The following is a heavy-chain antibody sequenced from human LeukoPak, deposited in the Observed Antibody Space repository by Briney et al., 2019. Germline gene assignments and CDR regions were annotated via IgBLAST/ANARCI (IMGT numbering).Heavy chain of an antibody. J-gene: IGHJ6*03. CDR3: AKGGGGRLIYYYYMDV. CDR1: GFTFGGSG. V-gene: IGHV3-30*02. D-gene: IGHD3-16*01. Sequence: GGSLRLSCAASGFTFGGSGMHWVRQAPGKGLEWVAFIRYNGSDKHYADSVKGRFTISRGNAKNSLYLQMNSLRTEDMALYYCAKGGGGRLIYYYYMDVWGKGTTVTVSS. CDR2: IRYNGSDK.